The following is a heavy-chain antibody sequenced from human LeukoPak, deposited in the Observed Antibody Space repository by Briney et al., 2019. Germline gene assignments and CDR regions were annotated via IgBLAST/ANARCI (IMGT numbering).Heavy chain of an antibody. V-gene: IGHV4-59*01. CDR3: ARATDFWSGYYLDY. Sequence: SETLSLTCTVSGGSISSYYWSWIRQPPGKGLEWIGYIYCSGSTNYNPSLKSRVTISVDTSKNQFSLKLSSVTAADTAVYYCARATDFWSGYYLDYWGQGTLVTVSS. J-gene: IGHJ4*02. CDR2: IYCSGST. D-gene: IGHD3-3*01. CDR1: GGSISSYY.